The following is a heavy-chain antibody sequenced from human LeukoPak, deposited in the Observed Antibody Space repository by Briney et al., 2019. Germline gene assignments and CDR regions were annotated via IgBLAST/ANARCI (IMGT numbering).Heavy chain of an antibody. CDR3: ARGPCGGDCYSSPLNWFDP. Sequence: SETLSRTCAVYGGSFSGYYWSWIRQPPGKGLEWIGEINHSGSTNYNPSLKSRVTISVDTSKNQFSLKLSSVTAADTAVYYCARGPCGGDCYSSPLNWFDPWGQGTLVTVSS. CDR2: INHSGST. D-gene: IGHD2-21*02. CDR1: GGSFSGYY. V-gene: IGHV4-34*01. J-gene: IGHJ5*02.